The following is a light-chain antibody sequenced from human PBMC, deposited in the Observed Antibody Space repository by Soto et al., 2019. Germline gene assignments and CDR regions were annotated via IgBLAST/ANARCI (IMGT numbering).Light chain of an antibody. J-gene: IGKJ5*01. V-gene: IGKV3-11*01. CDR3: QQRSNWPSIT. CDR2: DAS. CDR1: QSVSTY. Sequence: EIVLTQSPATLYLSPGESATLSCGASQSVSTYLAWYQQKPGQAPRLLIYDASNRATGIPARFSGSGSGTDFTLTINSLEPEDSAVYYCQQRSNWPSITFGQGTRLEIK.